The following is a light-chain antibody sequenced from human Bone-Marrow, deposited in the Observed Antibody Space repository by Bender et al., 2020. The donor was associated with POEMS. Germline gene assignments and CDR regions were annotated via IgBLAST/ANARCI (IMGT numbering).Light chain of an antibody. J-gene: IGLJ3*02. CDR2: EVT. V-gene: IGLV2-14*01. Sequence: QSALTQPASVSGSPGQSITISCTGTSSDIGIYGYVSWYQQHPGRAPQLIMYEVTNRPSGISNRFSGSKSGNTASLSISGLQAEDESDYYCSSFTNTNTWVFGGGTKLTVL. CDR1: SSDIGIYGY. CDR3: SSFTNTNTWV.